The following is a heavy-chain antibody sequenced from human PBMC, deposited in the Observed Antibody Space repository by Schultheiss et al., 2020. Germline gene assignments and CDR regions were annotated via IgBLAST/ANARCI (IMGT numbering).Heavy chain of an antibody. CDR2: IWYDGSNK. V-gene: IGHV3-33*03. J-gene: IGHJ4*02. CDR3: AKGVGATFAFVLDY. D-gene: IGHD1-26*01. Sequence: GGSLRLSCAASGFTFSSYGMHWVRQAPGKGLEWVAVIWYDGSNKYYADSVKGRFTISRDNAKNSLYLQMNSLRAEDTALYYCAKGVGATFAFVLDYWGQGTLVTVSS. CDR1: GFTFSSYG.